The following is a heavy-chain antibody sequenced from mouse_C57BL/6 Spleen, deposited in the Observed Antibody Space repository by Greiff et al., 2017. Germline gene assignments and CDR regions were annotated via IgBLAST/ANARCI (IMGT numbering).Heavy chain of an antibody. D-gene: IGHD1-1*01. J-gene: IGHJ4*01. CDR3: ARERHYYGSSYAMDY. CDR2: ISGGGGNT. Sequence: EVNVVESGGGLVKPGGSLKLSCAASGFTFSSYTMSWVRQTPETRLEWVATISGGGGNTYYPDSVKGRFTISRDNAKNTLYLQMSSLRSEDTALYYCARERHYYGSSYAMDYWGQGTSVTVSS. CDR1: GFTFSSYT. V-gene: IGHV5-9*01.